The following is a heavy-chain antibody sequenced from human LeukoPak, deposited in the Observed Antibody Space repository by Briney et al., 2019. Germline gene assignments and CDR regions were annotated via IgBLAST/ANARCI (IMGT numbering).Heavy chain of an antibody. CDR3: ARQAGYYYDSSGYDY. Sequence: PSETLSLTCTVSGGSISSYYWSWIRQPPGKGLEWIGYIYYSGSTNYNPSLKSRVTISVDTSKNQFSLKLSSVTAADTAVYYCARQAGYYYDSSGYDYWGQGTLVTVSS. D-gene: IGHD3-22*01. CDR2: IYYSGST. J-gene: IGHJ4*02. V-gene: IGHV4-59*08. CDR1: GGSISSYY.